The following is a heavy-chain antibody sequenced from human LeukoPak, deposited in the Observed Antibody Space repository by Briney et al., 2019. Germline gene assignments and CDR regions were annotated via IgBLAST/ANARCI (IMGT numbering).Heavy chain of an antibody. J-gene: IGHJ4*02. Sequence: PGGSLRLSCAASGFTFTNYAMSWVRQAPGKGLEWVSTLSGSTGDTYYADSVKGGFTISRDNSKNTLYLQMNSLRAEDTAVYYCARVWVQYYYDIIGPHFDYWGQGTLVTVSS. CDR2: LSGSTGDT. CDR1: GFTFTNYA. D-gene: IGHD3-22*01. CDR3: ARVWVQYYYDIIGPHFDY. V-gene: IGHV3-23*01.